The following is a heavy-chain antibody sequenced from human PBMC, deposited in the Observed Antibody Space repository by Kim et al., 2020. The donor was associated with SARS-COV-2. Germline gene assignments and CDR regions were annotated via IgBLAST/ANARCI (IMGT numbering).Heavy chain of an antibody. J-gene: IGHJ4*02. CDR3: HKVWGSYHYLGY. V-gene: IGHV3-23*01. D-gene: IGHD3-16*02. Sequence: YADYVKGRFTISIDHSRNTLYLQMSSLRAEDTAVYYCHKVWGSYHYLGYWGQGTLVTVSS.